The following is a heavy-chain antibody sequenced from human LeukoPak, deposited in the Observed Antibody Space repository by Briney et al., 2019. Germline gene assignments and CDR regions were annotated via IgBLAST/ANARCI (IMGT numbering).Heavy chain of an antibody. D-gene: IGHD3-16*01. Sequence: PSETLSLTCTVSGYSISSGYYWGWIRQPPGKGLEWIGSIYYSGSTYYNPSLKSRVTISVDTSKNQFSLKLSSVTAADTAVYYCARHGKRRNRMITFGGAPLRGAFDIWGQGTMVTVSS. CDR3: ARHGKRRNRMITFGGAPLRGAFDI. CDR2: IYYSGST. J-gene: IGHJ3*02. V-gene: IGHV4-38-2*02. CDR1: GYSISSGYY.